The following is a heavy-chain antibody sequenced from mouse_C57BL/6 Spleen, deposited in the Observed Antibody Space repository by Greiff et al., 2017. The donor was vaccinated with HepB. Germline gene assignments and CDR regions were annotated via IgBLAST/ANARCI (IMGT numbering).Heavy chain of an antibody. CDR1: GFTFSSYA. CDR3: ARDPLIYAMDY. V-gene: IGHV5-4*01. CDR2: ISDGGSYT. Sequence: DVKLVESGGGLVKPGGSLKLSCAASGFTFSSYAMSWVRQTPEKRLEWVATISDGGSYTYYPDNVKGRFTISRDNAKNNLYLQMSHLKSEDTAMYYCARDPLIYAMDYWGQGTSGTVSS. J-gene: IGHJ4*01.